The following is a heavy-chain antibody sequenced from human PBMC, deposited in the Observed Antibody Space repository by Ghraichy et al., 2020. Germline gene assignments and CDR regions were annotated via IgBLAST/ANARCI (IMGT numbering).Heavy chain of an antibody. Sequence: SETLSLTCTVSGGSISSYYWSWIRQPPGKGLEWIGYIYYSGSTNYNPSLKSRVTISVDTSKNQFSLKLSSVTAADTAVYYCARGPTRYYFDYWGQGTLVTVSS. J-gene: IGHJ4*02. CDR1: GGSISSYY. D-gene: IGHD4-17*01. V-gene: IGHV4-59*01. CDR2: IYYSGST. CDR3: ARGPTRYYFDY.